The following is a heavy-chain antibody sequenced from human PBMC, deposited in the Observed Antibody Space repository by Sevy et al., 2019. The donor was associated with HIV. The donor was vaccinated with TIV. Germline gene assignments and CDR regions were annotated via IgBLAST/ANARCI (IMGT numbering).Heavy chain of an antibody. Sequence: GGSLRLSCAASGFTFSSYWMSWVRQAPGKGLEWVANIKQDGSEKYYVDSVKGGFTISGDNAKNSLYLQMNSLRAEDTAVYYCARDVGKQHIFDYWGQGTLVTVSS. CDR3: ARDVGKQHIFDY. V-gene: IGHV3-7*01. CDR2: IKQDGSEK. D-gene: IGHD6-13*01. CDR1: GFTFSSYW. J-gene: IGHJ4*02.